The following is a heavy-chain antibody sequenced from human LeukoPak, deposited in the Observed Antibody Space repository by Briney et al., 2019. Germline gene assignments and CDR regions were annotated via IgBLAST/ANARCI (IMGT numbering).Heavy chain of an antibody. Sequence: SETLSLTCTVSGGSISSYYWSWIRQPPGKGLEWIGRIESSGSTDYNASLKSRVTMSVDTSKNQWSLKLSSVTAADTAVYYCARGGYDLLTGPWGQGTLVTVSS. J-gene: IGHJ5*02. V-gene: IGHV4-4*07. CDR3: ARGGYDLLTGP. CDR1: GGSISSYY. D-gene: IGHD3-9*01. CDR2: IESSGST.